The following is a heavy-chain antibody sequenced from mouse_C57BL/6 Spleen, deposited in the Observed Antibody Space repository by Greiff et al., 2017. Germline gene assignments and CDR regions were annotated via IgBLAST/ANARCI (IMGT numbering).Heavy chain of an antibody. CDR2: ISSGSSTI. J-gene: IGHJ3*01. D-gene: IGHD2-4*01. V-gene: IGHV5-17*01. Sequence: EVKVEESGGGLVKPGGSLKLSCAASGFTFSDYGMHWVRQAPEKGLEWVAYISSGSSTIYYADTVKGRFTISRDNAKNTLFLQMTSLRSEDTAMYYCARTYDYGGTWFAYWGQGTLVTVSA. CDR3: ARTYDYGGTWFAY. CDR1: GFTFSDYG.